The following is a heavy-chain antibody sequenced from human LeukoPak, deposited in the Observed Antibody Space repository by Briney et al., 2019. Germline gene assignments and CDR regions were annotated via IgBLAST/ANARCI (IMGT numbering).Heavy chain of an antibody. J-gene: IGHJ6*03. D-gene: IGHD1-26*01. CDR3: ATLPGIVDVYYYYMDV. CDR1: GFTFSSYA. CDR2: ISGSGGST. V-gene: IGHV3-23*01. Sequence: GGSLRLSCAASGFTFSSYAMSWVRQAPGKGLEWVSAISGSGGSTYYADSVKGRFTISRDNSKNTLYLQMNSLRAEDTAVYYCATLPGIVDVYYYYMDVWGKGTTVTVSS.